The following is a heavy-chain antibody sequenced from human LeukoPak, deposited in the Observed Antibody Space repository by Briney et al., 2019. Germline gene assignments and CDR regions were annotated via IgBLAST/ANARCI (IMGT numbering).Heavy chain of an antibody. CDR3: ARIVQITGTIPH. J-gene: IGHJ4*02. D-gene: IGHD1-1*01. CDR2: IYHSGNT. CDR1: GGSISSYY. V-gene: IGHV4-59*08. Sequence: SETLSLTCTISGGSISSYYWSWIRKPPGKALEWLGSIYHSGNTDYNPSLKSRVTISVVTAKNKFFLRLGSVTAADTAVYYCARIVQITGTIPHWGQGTLVTVSS.